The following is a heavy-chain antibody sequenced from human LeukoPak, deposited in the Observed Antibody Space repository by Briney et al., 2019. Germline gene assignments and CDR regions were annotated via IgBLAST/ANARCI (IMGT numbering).Heavy chain of an antibody. Sequence: SETLSLTCTVSGGSISSHYWSWIRQPPGKGLEWIGYIYYSGSTNYNPSLKSRVTISVDTSKNQFSLKLSSVTAADTAVYYCARGLTGAFDIWGQGQWSPSLQ. CDR1: GGSISSHY. D-gene: IGHD7-27*01. CDR3: ARGLTGAFDI. CDR2: IYYSGST. J-gene: IGHJ3*02. V-gene: IGHV4-59*11.